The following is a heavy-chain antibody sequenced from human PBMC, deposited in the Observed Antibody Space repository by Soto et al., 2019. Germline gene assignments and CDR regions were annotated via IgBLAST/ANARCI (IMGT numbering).Heavy chain of an antibody. J-gene: IGHJ5*01. D-gene: IGHD5-18*01. CDR3: AKDVKDGYTSGAWFDS. V-gene: IGHV3-9*01. CDR2: ISLGSYDV. CDR1: GFPFGDYA. Sequence: PGGSLRLSCAASGFPFGDYAMHLVRQSPGKGLEWVAGISLGSYDVGYVDSVKGRFTVSRDNAKNSLFLEMNSLRVDDTAPYYCAKDVKDGYTSGAWFDSWGLGTQVTVSS.